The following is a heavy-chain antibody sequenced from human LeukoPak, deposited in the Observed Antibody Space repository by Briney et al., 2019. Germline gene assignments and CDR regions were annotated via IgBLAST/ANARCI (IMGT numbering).Heavy chain of an antibody. J-gene: IGHJ4*02. D-gene: IGHD2-21*02. V-gene: IGHV1-69*13. CDR1: GGTFSSYA. Sequence: SVKVSCKASGGTFSSYAISWVRQAPGQGLEWMGEIIPIFGTANYAQKSQGRVTITADESTSTAYMQLSSLRSEDTAVCYCASDSCGGDWFFDYWGQRTLVTVSS. CDR2: IIPIFGTA. CDR3: ASDSCGGDWFFDY.